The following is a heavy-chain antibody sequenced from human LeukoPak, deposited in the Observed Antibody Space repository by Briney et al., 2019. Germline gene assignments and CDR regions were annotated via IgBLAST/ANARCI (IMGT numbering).Heavy chain of an antibody. CDR1: GFTFSSYW. V-gene: IGHV3-7*03. J-gene: IGHJ4*02. CDR3: ARVGSGYDFDYFDY. Sequence: GGPLRLSCAASGFTFSSYWMSWVRQAPGKGLEWVANIKQDGSEKYYVDSVKGRFTISRDNAKNSLYLQMNSLRAEDTAVYYCARVGSGYDFDYFDYWGQGTLVTVSS. D-gene: IGHD5-12*01. CDR2: IKQDGSEK.